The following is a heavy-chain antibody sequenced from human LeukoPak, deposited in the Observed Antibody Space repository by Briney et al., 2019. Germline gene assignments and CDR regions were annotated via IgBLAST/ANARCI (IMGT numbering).Heavy chain of an antibody. CDR1: GGSISSYY. Sequence: SETLSLTCTVSGGSISSYYWSWIRQPAGKGLEWIGRIYSRGSTNYSPSLKSRVTMSLDTSKNQFPLKLSSLTAADTALYYCARGRFCSADICSGGDAFDIWGQGTMVSASS. CDR3: ARGRFCSADICSGGDAFDI. J-gene: IGHJ3*02. V-gene: IGHV4-4*07. D-gene: IGHD3-3*01. CDR2: IYSRGST.